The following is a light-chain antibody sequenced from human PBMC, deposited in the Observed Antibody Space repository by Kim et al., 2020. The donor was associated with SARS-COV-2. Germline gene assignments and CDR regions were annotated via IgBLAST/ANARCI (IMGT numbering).Light chain of an antibody. V-gene: IGKV4-1*01. CDR1: RSVLYNSNNKNY. Sequence: ATINCKSSRSVLYNSNNKNYLAWYQQKPGQPPKLLIYWASTRESGVPDRFSGAGSETDFTLTIRSLQAEDVAVYFCQQYYSSPLTFGGGTKVDIK. CDR2: WAS. J-gene: IGKJ4*01. CDR3: QQYYSSPLT.